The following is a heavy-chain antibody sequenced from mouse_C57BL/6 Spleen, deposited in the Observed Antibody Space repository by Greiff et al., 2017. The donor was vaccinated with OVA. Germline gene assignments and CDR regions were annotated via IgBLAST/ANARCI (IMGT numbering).Heavy chain of an antibody. CDR3: ARQGSNSHFDY. V-gene: IGHV5-9*01. J-gene: IGHJ2*01. D-gene: IGHD2-5*01. CDR2: ISGGGGNT. Sequence: VQLKESGGGLVKPGGSLKLSCAASGFTFSSYTMSWVRQTPEKRLEWVATISGGGGNTYYPDSVKGRFTISRDNAKNTLYLQMSSLRSEDTALYYCARQGSNSHFDYWGQGTTLTVSS. CDR1: GFTFSSYT.